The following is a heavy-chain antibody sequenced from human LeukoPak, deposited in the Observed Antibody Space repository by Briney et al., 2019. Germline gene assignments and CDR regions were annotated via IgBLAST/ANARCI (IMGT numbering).Heavy chain of an antibody. Sequence: VSVKVSCKASGYTFTSYGISWVRQAPGQGLEWMGWISAYNGNTNYAQKLQGRVTMTTDTSTSTAYIELRSLRSDDTAVYYCARLYDGDYGVCFDYWGQGTLVTVSS. J-gene: IGHJ4*02. V-gene: IGHV1-18*01. CDR2: ISAYNGNT. CDR1: GYTFTSYG. D-gene: IGHD4-17*01. CDR3: ARLYDGDYGVCFDY.